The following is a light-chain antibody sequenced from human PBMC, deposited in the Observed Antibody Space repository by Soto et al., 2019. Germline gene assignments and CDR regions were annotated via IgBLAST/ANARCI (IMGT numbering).Light chain of an antibody. CDR2: AAS. Sequence: DIQRTQSPSSLSASVGDRVTITCRASQSISSYLNWYQQKPGKAPKVLIYAASSLQSGVPSRFSGSGSGTDFTLTISSLQPEDFATYYCQQSYSTPFGPGTKVDIK. J-gene: IGKJ3*01. CDR3: QQSYSTP. CDR1: QSISSY. V-gene: IGKV1-39*01.